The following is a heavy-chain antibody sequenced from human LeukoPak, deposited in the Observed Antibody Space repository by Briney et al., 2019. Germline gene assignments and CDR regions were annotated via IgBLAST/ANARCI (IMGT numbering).Heavy chain of an antibody. CDR3: ARDNTWSRDY. CDR2: MSPDGIHE. J-gene: IGHJ4*02. D-gene: IGHD2/OR15-2a*01. V-gene: IGHV3-30*03. Sequence: GGSLRLSCAASRFTFSRYGIHWVRQAPGKGLEWLAHMSPDGIHEFYADSVKGRFTISRDSSRDTMYLQMDSLRAEDTAVYYCARDNTWSRDYWGQGTLVTVSS. CDR1: RFTFSRYG.